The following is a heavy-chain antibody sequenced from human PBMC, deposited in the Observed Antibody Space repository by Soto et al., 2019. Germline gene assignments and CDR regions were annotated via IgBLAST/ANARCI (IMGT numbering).Heavy chain of an antibody. CDR2: IHYTVST. D-gene: IGHD6-6*01. J-gene: IGHJ4*02. CDR3: ARGVGNSIGTSFDX. V-gene: IGHV4-61*03. CDR1: GDSVSGSSHY. Sequence: LSLTCTVSGDSVSGSSHYWGWIRQPPGKGLELIAYIHYTVSTTYSPSLSSRITMSVDTSTKHFSLKLTSVTAADTAVYYCARGVGNSIGTSFDXWGQGALVTVSX.